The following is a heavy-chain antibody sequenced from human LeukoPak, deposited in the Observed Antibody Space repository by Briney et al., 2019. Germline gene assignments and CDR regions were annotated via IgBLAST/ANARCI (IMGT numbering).Heavy chain of an antibody. V-gene: IGHV1-69*05. CDR1: GGTFSSYA. J-gene: IGHJ4*02. Sequence: GASVKVSCKASGGTFSSYAISWVRQAPGQGLEWMGGIIPIFGTANYAQKFQGRVTMTRDTSTSTVYMELRSLRSDDTAVYYCARDLIRLDFWSGFAFDIWGQGTLVAVSS. D-gene: IGHD3-3*01. CDR2: IIPIFGTA. CDR3: ARDLIRLDFWSGFAFDI.